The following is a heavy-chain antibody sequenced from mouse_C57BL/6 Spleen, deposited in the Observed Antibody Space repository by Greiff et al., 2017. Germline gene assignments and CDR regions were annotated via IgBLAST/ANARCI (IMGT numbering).Heavy chain of an antibody. D-gene: IGHD4-1*01. J-gene: IGHJ2*01. V-gene: IGHV1-82*01. CDR1: GYAFSSSW. CDR3: ASGANWDYFDY. CDR2: IYPGDGDT. Sequence: VKLQESGPELVKPGASVKISCKASGYAFSSSWMNWVKQRPGKGLEWIGRIYPGDGDTNYNGKFKGKATLTADKSSSTAYMQLSSLTSEDSAVYFCASGANWDYFDYWGQGTTLTVSS.